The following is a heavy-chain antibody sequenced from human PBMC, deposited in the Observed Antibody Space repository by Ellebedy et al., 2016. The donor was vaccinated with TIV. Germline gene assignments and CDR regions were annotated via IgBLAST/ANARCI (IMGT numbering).Heavy chain of an antibody. CDR1: GFTFSSYT. V-gene: IGHV3-21*01. Sequence: GGSLRLSCAASGFTFSSYTMNWVRQAPGKGLEWVSSISGSSVYIYYADSVKGRFTISRDNAKNSLYLQMNSLRAEDTAVDYCARGLRDYDFWSGYYTLTVYGMDVWGQGTLVTVSS. D-gene: IGHD3-3*01. J-gene: IGHJ6*02. CDR2: ISGSSVYI. CDR3: ARGLRDYDFWSGYYTLTVYGMDV.